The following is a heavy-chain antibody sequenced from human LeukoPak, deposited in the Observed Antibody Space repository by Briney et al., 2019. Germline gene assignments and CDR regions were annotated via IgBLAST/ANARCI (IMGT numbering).Heavy chain of an antibody. Sequence: GGSLRLSCAASGVTFSSFAMTWVRQAPGKGLEWVSVISGSGDTTYYADSVKGRLTISRDNSKNTLYLQMNSLRAEDTAVYYCAREGLILDPWGKGTLVTVSS. CDR2: ISGSGDTT. CDR3: AREGLILDP. J-gene: IGHJ5*02. V-gene: IGHV3-23*01. CDR1: GVTFSSFA.